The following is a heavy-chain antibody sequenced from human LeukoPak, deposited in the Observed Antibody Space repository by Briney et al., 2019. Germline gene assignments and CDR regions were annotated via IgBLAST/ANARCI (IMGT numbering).Heavy chain of an antibody. J-gene: IGHJ4*02. CDR3: ARDPIHRDDYNAE. CDR2: INYSGTT. CDR1: GPSIGSFY. D-gene: IGHD5-24*01. V-gene: IGHV4-59*01. Sequence: SETLSLTCSVSGPSIGSFYWSWIRQPPGRGLEGVGSINYSGTTNYNPSLKSRVTMSIDTSKNQVSLKLNSVTAADTAVYYCARDPIHRDDYNAEWGQGVLVSVSS.